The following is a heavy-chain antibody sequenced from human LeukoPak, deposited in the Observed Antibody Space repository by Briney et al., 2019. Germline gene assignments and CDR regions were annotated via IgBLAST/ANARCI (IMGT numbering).Heavy chain of an antibody. Sequence: GGSLRLSCAASGFTFSSYWMHWVRQSPGEGLVWVSRINSDGSSTYYADFVKGRFTISRDYSKNALYLQMNSPRAEDPAVYYCARTRSDAFDMWGEGTMVTVS. CDR3: ARTRSDAFDM. V-gene: IGHV3-74*01. J-gene: IGHJ3*02. CDR1: GFTFSSYW. CDR2: INSDGSST. D-gene: IGHD2-2*01.